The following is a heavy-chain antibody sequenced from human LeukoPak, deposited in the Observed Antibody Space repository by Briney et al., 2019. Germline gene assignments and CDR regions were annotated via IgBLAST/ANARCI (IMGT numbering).Heavy chain of an antibody. J-gene: IGHJ4*02. CDR1: GFTFSSHG. Sequence: GGSLRLSCAASGFTFSSHGMHWVRQAPGKGLEWVAIIWYDGSNKYYVDSVKGRFTISRDNSKSTLFLQMNSLRAEDTAVYYCARDIGNSGSPLDCWGQGTLVTVSS. D-gene: IGHD3-10*01. CDR2: IWYDGSNK. CDR3: ARDIGNSGSPLDC. V-gene: IGHV3-33*01.